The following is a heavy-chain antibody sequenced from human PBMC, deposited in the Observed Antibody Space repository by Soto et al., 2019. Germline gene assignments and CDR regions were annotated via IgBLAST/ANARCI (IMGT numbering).Heavy chain of an antibody. CDR3: ARDTYYYDSSGYYYYPYYFDY. D-gene: IGHD3-22*01. CDR2: INSDGSST. J-gene: IGHJ4*02. CDR1: GFTFSSYW. Sequence: PVGSLRLSCAASGFTFSSYWMHWVRQAPGRGLVWVSRINSDGSSTSYADSVKGRFTISRDNAKNTLYLQMNSLRAEDTAVYYCARDTYYYDSSGYYYYPYYFDYWGQGTLVTVSS. V-gene: IGHV3-74*01.